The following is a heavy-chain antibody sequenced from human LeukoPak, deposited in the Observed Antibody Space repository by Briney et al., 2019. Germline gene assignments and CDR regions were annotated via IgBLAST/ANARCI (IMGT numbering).Heavy chain of an antibody. CDR2: IFTSGST. Sequence: SETLSLTCTVSGGSISSGNYFWSWIRQPAGKGLEWIGRIFTSGSTNYNPSLKSRVTISVDTSKNQFSLRLSSVTAADTAVYYCVREVSGDYEMRPHKWFDPWGQGTLVTVSS. J-gene: IGHJ5*02. V-gene: IGHV4-61*02. CDR1: GGSISSGNYF. D-gene: IGHD4-17*01. CDR3: VREVSGDYEMRPHKWFDP.